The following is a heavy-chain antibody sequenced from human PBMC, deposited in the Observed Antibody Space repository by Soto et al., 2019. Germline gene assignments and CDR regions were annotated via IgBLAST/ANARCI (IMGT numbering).Heavy chain of an antibody. V-gene: IGHV6-1*01. Sequence: PSQTLSLTCAISGDSVSSNSAAWNWIRQSPSRGLEWQGRTYYRSKWYSDYAVSVRSRITINPDTSKNQFSLQLNSVTPEDTAVYYCARSTAPLNYYGMDVWGQGTTVTVSS. CDR3: ARSTAPLNYYGMDV. CDR1: GDSVSSNSAA. D-gene: IGHD2-21*02. J-gene: IGHJ6*02. CDR2: TYYRSKWYS.